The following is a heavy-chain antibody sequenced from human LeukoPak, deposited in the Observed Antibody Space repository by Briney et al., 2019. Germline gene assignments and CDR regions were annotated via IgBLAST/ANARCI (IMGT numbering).Heavy chain of an antibody. V-gene: IGHV6-1*01. CDR3: ARVDRAISTTGTLAD. J-gene: IGHJ4*02. CDR1: GDSVSSNTAA. Sequence: SQTLSHTCAISGDSVSSNTAAWDSIRQSPSRGLEWLRRTYYRSKWYNDYAVSVKSRITINPDTSKNQFPLQLNSVTPEDTAVYYCARVDRAISTTGTLADWGQGTLVTVSS. D-gene: IGHD6-13*01. CDR2: TYYRSKWYN.